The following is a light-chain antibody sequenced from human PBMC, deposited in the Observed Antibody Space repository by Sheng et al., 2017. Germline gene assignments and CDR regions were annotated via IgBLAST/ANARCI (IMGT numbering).Light chain of an antibody. Sequence: SYVLTQPPSLSVAPGQTARVTCGGSNIGDKSVHWYQQRPGQAPVLVVYDDTDRPSGIPDRFAGSNSGNTATLTISRVEAGDGADYYCQVWDSNSDQGVFGGGTKLTVL. CDR3: QVWDSNSDQGV. J-gene: IGLJ3*02. V-gene: IGLV3-21*02. CDR2: DDT. CDR1: NIGDKS.